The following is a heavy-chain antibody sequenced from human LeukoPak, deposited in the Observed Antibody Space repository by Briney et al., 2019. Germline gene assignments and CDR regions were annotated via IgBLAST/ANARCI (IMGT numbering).Heavy chain of an antibody. CDR3: ARDRGVWFGENWFDP. V-gene: IGHV1-3*01. CDR1: GYTFTSYA. J-gene: IGHJ5*02. CDR2: INAGNGNT. D-gene: IGHD3-10*01. Sequence: ASVKVSCKASGYTFTSYAMHWVRQAPGQRLEWMGWINAGNGNTKYSQKFQGRVTITRDTSASTAYMELSSLRSEDTAVYYCARDRGVWFGENWFDPWGQGTLVTVSS.